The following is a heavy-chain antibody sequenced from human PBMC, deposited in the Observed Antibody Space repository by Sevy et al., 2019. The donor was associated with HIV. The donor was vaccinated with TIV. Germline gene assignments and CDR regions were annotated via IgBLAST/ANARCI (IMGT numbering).Heavy chain of an antibody. V-gene: IGHV3-21*01. Sequence: GGSLRLSCAASGFTFSSYSMNWVRQAPGKGLEWVSSISSSSSYIYYADSVKGRFTISRDNAKNSLYLQMNSLGAEDTAVYYCARQDDSSGYYRTGGDYWGQGTLVTVSS. CDR3: ARQDDSSGYYRTGGDY. D-gene: IGHD3-22*01. CDR1: GFTFSSYS. CDR2: ISSSSSYI. J-gene: IGHJ4*02.